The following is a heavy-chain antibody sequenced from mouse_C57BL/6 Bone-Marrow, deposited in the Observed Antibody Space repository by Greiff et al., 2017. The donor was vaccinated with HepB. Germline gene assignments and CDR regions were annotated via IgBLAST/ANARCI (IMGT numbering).Heavy chain of an antibody. CDR3: ARDEGWLLPLFDY. Sequence: VQLQQSGPELVKPGASVKISCKASGYTFTDYYMNWVKQSHGKSLEWIGDINPNNGGTSYNQKFKGKATLTVDKSSSTAYMELRSLTSEDSAVYYCARDEGWLLPLFDYWGQGTTLTVSS. D-gene: IGHD2-3*01. V-gene: IGHV1-26*01. CDR2: INPNNGGT. CDR1: GYTFTDYY. J-gene: IGHJ2*01.